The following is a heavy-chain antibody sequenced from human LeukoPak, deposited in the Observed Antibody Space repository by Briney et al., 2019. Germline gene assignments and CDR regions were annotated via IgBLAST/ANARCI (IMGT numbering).Heavy chain of an antibody. V-gene: IGHV4-59*01. CDR1: GGSISSYY. CDR3: ARSGIAAAVGD. Sequence: SETLSLTCTVSGGSISSYYWSWIRQPPGKGLEWIGYIYYSGSTNYNPSLKSRVTISVDTSKNQFSLKLSSVTAADTAVYYRARSGIAAAVGDWGQGTLVTVSS. J-gene: IGHJ4*02. CDR2: IYYSGST. D-gene: IGHD6-13*01.